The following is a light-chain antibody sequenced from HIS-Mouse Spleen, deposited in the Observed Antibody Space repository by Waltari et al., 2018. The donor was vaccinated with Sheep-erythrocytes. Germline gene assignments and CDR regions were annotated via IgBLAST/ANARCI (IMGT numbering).Light chain of an antibody. CDR2: QDS. V-gene: IGLV3-1*01. CDR3: YSTDSSGNHRV. Sequence: SYELTQPPSVSVSPGQTASITCSGDKLGDKYACWYQQKPGQSPVLVIYQDSKRPSGIPARFSGSNSGNTATLTIRGTQAMDEADYYCYSTDSSGNHRVFGGGTKLTVL. CDR1: KLGDKY. J-gene: IGLJ2*01.